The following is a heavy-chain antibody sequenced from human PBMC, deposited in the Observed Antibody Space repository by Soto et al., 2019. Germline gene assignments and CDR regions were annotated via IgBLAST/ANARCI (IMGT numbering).Heavy chain of an antibody. V-gene: IGHV4-4*02. Sequence: SETLSLTCAVSGGSISSSNWWSWVRQPPGKGLEWIGEIYHSGSTNYNPSLKSRVTISVDKSKNQFSPKLSSVTAADTAVYYCASRSSGWYGSLSYWGQGTLVTVSS. CDR2: IYHSGST. J-gene: IGHJ4*02. CDR1: GGSISSSNW. CDR3: ASRSSGWYGSLSY. D-gene: IGHD6-19*01.